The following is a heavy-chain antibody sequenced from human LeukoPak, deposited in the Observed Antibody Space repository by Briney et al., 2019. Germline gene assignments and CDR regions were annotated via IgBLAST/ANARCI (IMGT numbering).Heavy chain of an antibody. CDR2: ISGSGGST. CDR3: AKTRGYGSGTHYGMDV. CDR1: GFTFSSYA. Sequence: PGGSLRLSCAASGFTFSSYAMSWVRQAPGKGLEWVSAISGSGGSTYYADSVKGRFTISRDNSKNTLYLQMNSLRAEDTAVYYCAKTRGYGSGTHYGMDVWSQGTTVTVSS. V-gene: IGHV3-23*01. J-gene: IGHJ6*02. D-gene: IGHD3-10*01.